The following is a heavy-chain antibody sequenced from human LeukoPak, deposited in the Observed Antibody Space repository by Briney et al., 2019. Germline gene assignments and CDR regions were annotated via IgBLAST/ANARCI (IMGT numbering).Heavy chain of an antibody. J-gene: IGHJ4*02. CDR2: INDSGGST. CDR1: GFTFSNYA. D-gene: IGHD1-20*01. CDR3: ARDVVTETTYYFDY. V-gene: IGHV3-23*01. Sequence: GGSLRLSCAASGFTFSNYAMSWVRQAPGKGLEWVSAINDSGGSTYYADSVKGRFTISRDNSKNTLYLQMNSLRAEDTAVYYCARDVVTETTYYFDYWGQGTLVTVSS.